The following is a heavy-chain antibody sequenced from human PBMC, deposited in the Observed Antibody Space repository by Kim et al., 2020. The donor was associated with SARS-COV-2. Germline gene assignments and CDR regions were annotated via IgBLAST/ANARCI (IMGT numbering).Heavy chain of an antibody. CDR2: ISSSGSTI. Sequence: GGSLRLSCAASGFTFSSYEMNWVRQAPGKGLEWVSYISSSGSTIYYADSVKGRFTISRDNAKNSLYLQMNSLRAEDTAVYYCARDYGWYFDLWGRGTLATVSS. CDR3: ARDYGWYFDL. D-gene: IGHD4-17*01. CDR1: GFTFSSYE. J-gene: IGHJ2*01. V-gene: IGHV3-48*03.